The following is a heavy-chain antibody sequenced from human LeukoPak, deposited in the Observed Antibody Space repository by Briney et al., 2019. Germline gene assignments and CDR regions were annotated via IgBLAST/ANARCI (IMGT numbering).Heavy chain of an antibody. CDR2: IYPGDSDA. J-gene: IGHJ4*02. Sequence: RGESLKISCKGSGYIFTTYWIAWVRQMPGKGLEWMGIIYPGDSDARYSPSFQGQVTISVDKSITTAYLQWSSLKASDTAIYYCARHLFSSGYFHLGYWGQGTLVTVSS. CDR3: ARHLFSSGYFHLGY. V-gene: IGHV5-51*01. CDR1: GYIFTTYW. D-gene: IGHD5-12*01.